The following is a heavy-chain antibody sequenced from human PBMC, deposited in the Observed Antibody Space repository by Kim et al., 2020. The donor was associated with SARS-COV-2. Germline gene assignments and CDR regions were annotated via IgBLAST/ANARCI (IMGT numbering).Heavy chain of an antibody. CDR1: GFNFSNYA. D-gene: IGHD3-10*01. J-gene: IGHJ6*02. CDR3: AKDRETLGYYYFYGMDV. CDR2: ISYDGSRK. V-gene: IGHV3-30*18. Sequence: GGSLRLSCAASGFNFSNYAMHWVRQAPGKGLEWAAVISYDGSRKYYSDSVKGRFTISRDNSKNIFYLQMNSLRVEDTAVYYCAKDRETLGYYYFYGMDVWGQGTTVTVSS.